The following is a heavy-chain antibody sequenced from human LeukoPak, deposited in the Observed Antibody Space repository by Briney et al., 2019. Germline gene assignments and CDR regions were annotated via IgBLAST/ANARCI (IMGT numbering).Heavy chain of an antibody. D-gene: IGHD3-16*02. CDR3: ARGLGPTYDYIWGSYRPSAEYFQH. CDR1: GYTFTSYD. Sequence: ASVKVSCKASGYTFTSYDINWVRQVTGQGLEWLGWMDPNGGNTGYAQKFQGRVTMTRNTSISTAYMELSSLRSEDTAVYYCARGLGPTYDYIWGSYRPSAEYFQHWGQGTLVTVSS. CDR2: MDPNGGNT. J-gene: IGHJ1*01. V-gene: IGHV1-8*01.